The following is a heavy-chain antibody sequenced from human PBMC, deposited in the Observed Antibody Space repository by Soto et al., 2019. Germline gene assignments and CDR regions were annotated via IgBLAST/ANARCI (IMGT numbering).Heavy chain of an antibody. Sequence: ASVKVSCKASGYTFTGYYMHWVRQAPGQGLEWMGWINPNSGGTNYAQKFQGRVTMTRDTSISTAYMELSRLRSDDTAVYYCARGPYYYDSSGYYPFLRYWGQGTLVTAPQ. J-gene: IGHJ4*02. CDR3: ARGPYYYDSSGYYPFLRY. D-gene: IGHD3-22*01. CDR1: GYTFTGYY. V-gene: IGHV1-2*02. CDR2: INPNSGGT.